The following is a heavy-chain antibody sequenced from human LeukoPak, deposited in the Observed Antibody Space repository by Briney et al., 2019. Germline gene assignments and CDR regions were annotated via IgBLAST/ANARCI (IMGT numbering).Heavy chain of an antibody. D-gene: IGHD3-3*01. CDR1: GYTFTSYS. J-gene: IGHJ6*02. V-gene: IGHV1-46*01. CDR2: INPSGGST. CDR3: ARGDLEWLLPGPLGMDV. Sequence: ASVRDSCKASGYTFTSYSMHWVRQAPGQGLEWVGIINPSGGSTSYAQTFQGRVTMTRDTSTSTVYMELCSLRSEDTAVYYCARGDLEWLLPGPLGMDVWGQGTTVTVSS.